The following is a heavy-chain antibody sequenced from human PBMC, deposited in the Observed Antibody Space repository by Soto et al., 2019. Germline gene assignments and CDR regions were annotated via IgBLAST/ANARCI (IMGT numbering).Heavy chain of an antibody. V-gene: IGHV4-59*04. CDR1: GGSISSYY. CDR2: IYYSGST. CDR3: ARPGGGINGGGFDY. J-gene: IGHJ4*02. Sequence: SETLSLTCTVSGGSISSYYWSWIRQPPGKGLEWIGYIYYSGSTYYNPSLKSRVTISVDTSKNQFSLKLSSVTAADTAVYYCARPGGGINGGGFDYWGQGTLVTVSS. D-gene: IGHD3-10*01.